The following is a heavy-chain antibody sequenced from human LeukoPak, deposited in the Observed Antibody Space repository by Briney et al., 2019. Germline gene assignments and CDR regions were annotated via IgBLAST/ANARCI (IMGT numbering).Heavy chain of an antibody. CDR1: GFTFGSCW. Sequence: GESLRLSCAASGFTFGSCWMNWVRQAPGKGLEWVAVISYDGSNKYYADSVKGRFTISRDNSKNTLYLQMNSLRAEDTAVYYCARDLGYGYFFDYWGQGTLVTVSS. CDR2: ISYDGSNK. CDR3: ARDLGYGYFFDY. D-gene: IGHD5-18*01. J-gene: IGHJ4*02. V-gene: IGHV3-30-3*01.